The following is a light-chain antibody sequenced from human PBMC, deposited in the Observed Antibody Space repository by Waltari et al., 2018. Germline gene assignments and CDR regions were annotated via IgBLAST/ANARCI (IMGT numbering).Light chain of an antibody. V-gene: IGKV1-39*01. CDR2: AAS. CDR1: QSISSY. CDR3: QQSYSTPRT. Sequence: DIQMTQSPSSLSASVGDRVTITCRASQSISSYLNWYQQKPGKAPKLRIYAASSLQSGVPSRCSGSGSGTDFTLTISSLQPEDFATYYCQQSYSTPRTFGQGTKLEIK. J-gene: IGKJ2*01.